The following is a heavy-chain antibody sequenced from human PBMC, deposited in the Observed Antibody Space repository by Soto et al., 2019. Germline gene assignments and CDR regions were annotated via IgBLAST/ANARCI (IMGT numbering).Heavy chain of an antibody. V-gene: IGHV1-18*01. Sequence: GASVKVSCKASGYTFTSYGISWVRQAPGQGLEWMGWISAYNGNTNYAQKLQGRVTMTTDTSTGTAYMELRSLRSDDTAVYYCAVGIAAAGTPPRYYYYYGMDVWGQGTTVTVSS. CDR2: ISAYNGNT. J-gene: IGHJ6*02. D-gene: IGHD6-13*01. CDR3: AVGIAAAGTPPRYYYYYGMDV. CDR1: GYTFTSYG.